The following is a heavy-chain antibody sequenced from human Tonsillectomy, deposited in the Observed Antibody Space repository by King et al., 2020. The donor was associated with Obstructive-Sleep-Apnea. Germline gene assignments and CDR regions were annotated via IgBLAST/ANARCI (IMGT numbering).Heavy chain of an antibody. CDR1: GYSFTDYW. CDR3: VRDAGVD. J-gene: IGHJ4*02. Sequence: QLVQSGAEVKKPGEPLRISCKGSGYSFTDYWITWVRQMPGKGLEWLGGINLSDTQPNYTPSFEGHFTIFFDTSINTAFLQWSSLRASETAMYYCVRDAGVDWGQGTLVTVSS. V-gene: IGHV5-10-1*01. CDR2: INLSDTQP.